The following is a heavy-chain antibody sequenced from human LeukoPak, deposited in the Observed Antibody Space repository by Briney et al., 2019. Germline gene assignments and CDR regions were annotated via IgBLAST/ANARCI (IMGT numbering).Heavy chain of an antibody. D-gene: IGHD3-9*01. CDR1: GYTFTNYG. V-gene: IGHV1-18*01. CDR2: ISAYNGNT. Sequence: ASVKVSCKASGYTFTNYGISWVRQAPGQGLEWMGWISAYNGNTNYAQKLQGRVTMATDTSTSTAYMELRSLRSDDTAVYYCARAGRYGILTGYPPDYWGQGTLATVSS. J-gene: IGHJ4*02. CDR3: ARAGRYGILTGYPPDY.